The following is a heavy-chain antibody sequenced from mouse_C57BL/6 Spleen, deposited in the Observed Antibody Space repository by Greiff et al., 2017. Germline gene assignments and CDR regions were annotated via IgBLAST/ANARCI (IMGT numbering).Heavy chain of an antibody. CDR3: ARMCGSYWYFDV. CDR2: IDPANGNT. CDR1: GFNIKNTY. V-gene: IGHV14-3*01. Sequence: VQLQQSVAELVKPGASVKLSCTASGFNIKNTYMHWVKQRPEQGLEWIGRIDPANGNTKYAQKFQGKATLTADTSSNTAYLQLSSRTSEDTAIXYCARMCGSYWYFDVWGTGTTVTVSS. J-gene: IGHJ1*03.